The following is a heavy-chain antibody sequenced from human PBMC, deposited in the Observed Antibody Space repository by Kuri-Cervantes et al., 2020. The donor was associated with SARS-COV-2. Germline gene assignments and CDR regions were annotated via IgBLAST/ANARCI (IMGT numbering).Heavy chain of an antibody. CDR3: ARHGYPQSRSSIDY. D-gene: IGHD5-24*01. CDR1: GGSVSSGSYY. J-gene: IGHJ4*02. CDR2: IYTSGST. Sequence: SETLSLTCTVSGGSVSSGSYYWSWIRQPAGKGLEWIGHIYTSGSTNYNPSLKSRVTISVDTSKNQFSLKLSSVTAADTAVYYCARHGYPQSRSSIDYWGQGTLVTVSS. V-gene: IGHV4-61*09.